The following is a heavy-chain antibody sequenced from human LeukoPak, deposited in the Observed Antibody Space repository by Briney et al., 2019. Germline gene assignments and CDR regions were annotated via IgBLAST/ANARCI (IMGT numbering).Heavy chain of an antibody. CDR1: GYTFTNYG. CDR2: ISAYNSAYNGNT. V-gene: IGHV1-18*01. CDR3: AREYGSGSYTGIDY. Sequence: GASVKVSCKASGYTFTNYGISWVRQAPGQGLGWMGWISAYNSAYNGNTHYAQKLQGRVTMTTDTSTNTGYVELRSLRSDDTAVYYCAREYGSGSYTGIDYWGQGTLVTVSS. J-gene: IGHJ4*02. D-gene: IGHD3-10*01.